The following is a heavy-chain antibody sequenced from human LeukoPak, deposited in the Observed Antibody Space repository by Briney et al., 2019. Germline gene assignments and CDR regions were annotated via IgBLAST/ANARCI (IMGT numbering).Heavy chain of an antibody. D-gene: IGHD6-19*01. CDR3: VKILSNSGSKQIFQH. Sequence: PGGSLRLSCAASGFTFSSYAMHWVRQAPGKGLEWVAVISYDGSNKYYADSVKGRFTISRDNAKNSLYLQMNSLRAEDTAVYYCVKILSNSGSKQIFQHWGQGTLVIVSS. CDR1: GFTFSSYA. CDR2: ISYDGSNK. V-gene: IGHV3-30*04. J-gene: IGHJ1*01.